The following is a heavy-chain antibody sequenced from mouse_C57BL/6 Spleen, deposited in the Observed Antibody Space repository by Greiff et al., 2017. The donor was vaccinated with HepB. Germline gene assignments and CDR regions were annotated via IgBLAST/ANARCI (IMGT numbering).Heavy chain of an antibody. CDR2: INPSSGYT. J-gene: IGHJ4*01. V-gene: IGHV1-7*01. CDR3: ARRAAQATDAMDY. CDR1: GYTFTSYW. D-gene: IGHD3-2*02. Sequence: VQLQQSGAELAKPGASVKLSCKASGYTFTSYWMHWVKQRPGQGLEWIGYINPSSGYTKYNQKFKDKATLAADKSSSTAYMELSSLTYEDSAVYYCARRAAQATDAMDYWGQGTSVTVSS.